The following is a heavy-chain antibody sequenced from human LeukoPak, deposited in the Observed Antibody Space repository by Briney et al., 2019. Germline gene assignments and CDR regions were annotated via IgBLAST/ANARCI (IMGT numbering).Heavy chain of an antibody. V-gene: IGHV3-72*01. CDR2: IRRGTNSYTT. J-gene: IGHJ3*02. CDR1: GFTFSDYI. D-gene: IGHD3-16*01. Sequence: GGSLRLSCAASGFTFSDYILDWVRQAPGKGLEWVGRIRRGTNSYTTEYAASVKGRFIISRDDSKNSLYLHMNSLKTEDTAVYHCTRDGGEGGNSAFDIWGQGTMVTVSP. CDR3: TRDGGEGGNSAFDI.